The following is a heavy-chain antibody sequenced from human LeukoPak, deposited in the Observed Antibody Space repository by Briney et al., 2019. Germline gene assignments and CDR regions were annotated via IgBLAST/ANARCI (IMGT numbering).Heavy chain of an antibody. V-gene: IGHV1-8*03. CDR1: GYTFTGYY. CDR3: ARARTGDLDY. D-gene: IGHD7-27*01. Sequence: ASVKVSCKASGYTFTGYYLHWVRQAPGQGLEWMGWMNPNSGNTGYAQKFQGRVTITRNTSISTAYMELSSLRSEDTAVYYCARARTGDLDYWGQGTLVTVSS. CDR2: MNPNSGNT. J-gene: IGHJ4*02.